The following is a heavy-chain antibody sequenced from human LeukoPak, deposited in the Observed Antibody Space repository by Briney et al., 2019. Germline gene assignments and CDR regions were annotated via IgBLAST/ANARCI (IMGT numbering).Heavy chain of an antibody. D-gene: IGHD3-10*01. CDR3: ARLGSMVRGVKFDY. CDR2: IYHSGST. V-gene: IGHV4-38-2*02. CDR1: GYSISSGYY. Sequence: SETLSLTCTVSGYSISSGYYWGWIRQPPGKGLVWIGSIYHSGSTYYNPSLKSRVTISVDTSKNQFSLKLSSVTAADTAVYYCARLGSMVRGVKFDYWGQGTLVTVSS. J-gene: IGHJ4*02.